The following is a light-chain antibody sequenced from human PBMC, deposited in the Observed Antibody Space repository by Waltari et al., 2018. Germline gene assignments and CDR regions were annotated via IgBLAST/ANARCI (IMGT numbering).Light chain of an antibody. Sequence: EIVLTQSPGTLSLSPGESATLACRASQNIGRYLVWYQQKPGQPPRLLIYEASRRPSGIPDRFSGSGSGTDFSLTISRLEPEDFAVYYCQNHERLPATFGQGTKVEIK. J-gene: IGKJ1*01. CDR1: QNIGRY. CDR2: EAS. V-gene: IGKV3-20*01. CDR3: QNHERLPAT.